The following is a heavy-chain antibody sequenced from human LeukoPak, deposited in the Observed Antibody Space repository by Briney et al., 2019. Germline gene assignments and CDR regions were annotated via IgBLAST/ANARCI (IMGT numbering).Heavy chain of an antibody. J-gene: IGHJ6*02. V-gene: IGHV5-51*01. CDR1: GYSFTSYW. CDR3: ARHGRAGRNYYYYYGMDV. CDR2: IYPGDSDT. Sequence: ESLKISCKGSGYSFTSYWIGWVRQMPGKGLEWMGIIYPGDSDTRYSPSFQGQVTISADKSISTAYLQWSSLKASDSAMYFCARHGRAGRNYYYYYGMDVWGQGTTVTVSS.